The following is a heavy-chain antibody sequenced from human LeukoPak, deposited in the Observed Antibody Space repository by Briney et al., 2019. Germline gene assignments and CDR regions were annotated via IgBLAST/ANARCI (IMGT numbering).Heavy chain of an antibody. D-gene: IGHD2-21*02. CDR2: ISTYNANT. Sequence: ASVNVSYKASGYTFAKYGIRWVRQAPGQGSEGMGWISTYNANTIYAQTFQGRITMATDTSTSTAYMELRSLRSDDTAVYYCARGDGIVVVTATPLDYWGQGTLVTVSS. CDR3: ARGDGIVVVTATPLDY. CDR1: GYTFAKYG. V-gene: IGHV1-18*01. J-gene: IGHJ4*02.